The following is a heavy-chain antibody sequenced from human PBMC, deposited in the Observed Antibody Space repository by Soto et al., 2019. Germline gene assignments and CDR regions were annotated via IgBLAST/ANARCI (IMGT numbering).Heavy chain of an antibody. D-gene: IGHD3-10*01. J-gene: IGHJ5*02. CDR2: ISHSGSST. Sequence: EVQLLESGGGLVQPGGSLRLSCAASGVSFSNYAMNWVRQAPGKGLEWVSGISHSGSSTYYADSVKGRFTISRDNSKKTLYLQMNSLRAEDTAVYYCATGSWVHHGSEGGNWLDPWGQGTLVTVSS. CDR3: ATGSWVHHGSEGGNWLDP. CDR1: GVSFSNYA. V-gene: IGHV3-23*01.